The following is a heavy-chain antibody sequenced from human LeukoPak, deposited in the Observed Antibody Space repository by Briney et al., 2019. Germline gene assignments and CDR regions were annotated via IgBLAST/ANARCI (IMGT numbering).Heavy chain of an antibody. D-gene: IGHD4-17*01. J-gene: IGHJ4*02. CDR1: GYTFTSYG. Sequence: ASVKVSCKASGYTFTSYGISWVRQAPGQGLEWMGWISAYNGNTNYAQKLQGRVTMTTDTSTCTAYMELRSLRSDDTAVYYCARDSYGDYHFDYWGQGTLVTVSS. V-gene: IGHV1-18*01. CDR3: ARDSYGDYHFDY. CDR2: ISAYNGNT.